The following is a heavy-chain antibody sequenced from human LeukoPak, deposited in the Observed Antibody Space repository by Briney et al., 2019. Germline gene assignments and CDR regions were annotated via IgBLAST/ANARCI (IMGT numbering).Heavy chain of an antibody. D-gene: IGHD1-26*01. J-gene: IGHJ5*02. Sequence: ASVKVSCKVSGYTLTELSMHWVRQAPGKGLEWMGGFDPEDGETIYAQKFQGRVTMTVDTSTDTAYMELSSLRSEDTAVYYCATGPWELRHARFDPWGQGTLVTVSS. V-gene: IGHV1-24*01. CDR1: GYTLTELS. CDR2: FDPEDGET. CDR3: ATGPWELRHARFDP.